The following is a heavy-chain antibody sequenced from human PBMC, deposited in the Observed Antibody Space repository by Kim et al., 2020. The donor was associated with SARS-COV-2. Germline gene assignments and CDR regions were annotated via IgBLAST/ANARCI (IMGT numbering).Heavy chain of an antibody. Sequence: YRASIKSRVTIAVDTSKYQFSLKLSSVTAADTALFYCARETRGSSAIDYWGQGTLVTVSS. CDR3: ARETRGSSAIDY. D-gene: IGHD1-26*01. J-gene: IGHJ4*02. V-gene: IGHV4-39*02.